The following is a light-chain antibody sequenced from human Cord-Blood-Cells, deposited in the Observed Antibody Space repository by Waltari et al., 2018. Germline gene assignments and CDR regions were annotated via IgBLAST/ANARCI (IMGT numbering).Light chain of an antibody. CDR3: CSYAGSYTFWV. J-gene: IGLJ3*02. CDR2: DVS. Sequence: QSALTPPRSVSGSPGQSVTISCTGTSSDVGGYNYVSWYQQPPGKAPKLMIYDVSKRPSGVPDRFSGSKSGNTASLTISGLQAEDEADYYCCSYAGSYTFWVFGGGTKLTVL. CDR1: SSDVGGYNY. V-gene: IGLV2-11*01.